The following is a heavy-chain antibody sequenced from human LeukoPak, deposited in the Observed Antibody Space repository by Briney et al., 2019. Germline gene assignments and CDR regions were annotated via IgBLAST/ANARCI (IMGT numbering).Heavy chain of an antibody. V-gene: IGHV4-30-4*08. J-gene: IGHJ3*02. CDR3: ARALGDYDFWSGTPTYDAFDI. Sequence: SETLSLTCTVSGGSISSGDYYWSWIRQPPGKGLEWIGYIYYSGSTYYNPSLKSRVTISVDTSKNQFSLKLSSVTAADTAVYYCARALGDYDFWSGTPTYDAFDIWGQGTMATVSS. CDR1: GGSISSGDYY. CDR2: IYYSGST. D-gene: IGHD3-3*01.